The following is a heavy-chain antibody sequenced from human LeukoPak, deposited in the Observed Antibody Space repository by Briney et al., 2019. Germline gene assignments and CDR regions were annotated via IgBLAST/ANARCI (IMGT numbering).Heavy chain of an antibody. CDR3: ASMVQVPTTYYDFWSGSVNGMDV. V-gene: IGHV1-8*01. Sequence: ASVKVSCKASGYTFTSYDIYWVRQATGQGLEWMGWMNPNSGNTGYAQKFQGRVTMTRNTSISTAYMELSSLRSEDTAVYYCASMVQVPTTYYDFWSGSVNGMDVWGQGTTVTVSS. J-gene: IGHJ6*02. D-gene: IGHD3-3*01. CDR1: GYTFTSYD. CDR2: MNPNSGNT.